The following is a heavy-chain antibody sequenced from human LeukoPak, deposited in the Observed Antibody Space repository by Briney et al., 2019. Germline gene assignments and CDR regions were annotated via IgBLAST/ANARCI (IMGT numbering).Heavy chain of an antibody. J-gene: IGHJ4*02. CDR3: ARVSISLFGVVTAHFDS. D-gene: IGHD3-3*01. CDR1: GGSFSGSY. Sequence: SETLSLTCGVSGGSFSGSYWGWIRQPPGKGLEWIGEINLSGSTNYNSSLTSRATISLDTSKNQFSLNLRSVTTADTAVYYCARVSISLFGVVTAHFDSRGQGNLVAVSS. CDR2: INLSGST. V-gene: IGHV4-34*01.